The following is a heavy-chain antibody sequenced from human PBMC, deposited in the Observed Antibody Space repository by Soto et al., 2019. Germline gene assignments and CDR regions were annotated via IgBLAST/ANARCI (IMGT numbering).Heavy chain of an antibody. V-gene: IGHV3-74*01. Sequence: PVGSLRLSCAASGFTTSSHWMHWVRRAPGKGLEWVSRINGDGSTTNYVDSVKGRFTISRDNARNTLYLQMNSLRAEDTALYFCARELATHTLPRSSLMDVSGRGTTVTVYS. CDR1: GFTTSSHW. CDR2: INGDGSTT. CDR3: ARELATHTLPRSSLMDV. D-gene: IGHD3-3*02. J-gene: IGHJ6*02.